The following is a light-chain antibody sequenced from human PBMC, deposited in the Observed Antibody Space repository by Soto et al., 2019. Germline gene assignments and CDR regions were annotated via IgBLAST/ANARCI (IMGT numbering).Light chain of an antibody. J-gene: IGKJ1*01. CDR1: QSVLYSSNNKNY. CDR3: QQYYSTPPT. Sequence: DIVMTQSPDSLAVSLGERATINCKSSQSVLYSSNNKNYLAWYQQKPGQPPQLLIYWASTRESGVPDRFSGSGSGTDLTLTVSSLQAEDVAVYFCQQYYSTPPTFGQGTKVEI. CDR2: WAS. V-gene: IGKV4-1*01.